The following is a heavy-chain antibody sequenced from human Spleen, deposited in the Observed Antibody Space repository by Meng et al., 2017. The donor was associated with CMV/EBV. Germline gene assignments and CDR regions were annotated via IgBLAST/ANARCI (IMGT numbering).Heavy chain of an antibody. CDR3: ARDRQVGYGVYFDH. J-gene: IGHJ4*02. D-gene: IGHD5-12*01. Sequence: GESLKISCAASGFTFSNFEMNWVRQAPGKGLEWVSHISSSGSTIYYADPVEGRFTISRDNDKNSVYLQMSSLRAEDTAVYYCARDRQVGYGVYFDHWGQGTLVTVSS. CDR1: GFTFSNFE. V-gene: IGHV3-48*03. CDR2: ISSSGSTI.